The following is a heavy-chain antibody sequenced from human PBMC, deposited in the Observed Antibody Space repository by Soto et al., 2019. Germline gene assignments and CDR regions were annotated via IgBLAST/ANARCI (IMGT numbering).Heavy chain of an antibody. J-gene: IGHJ5*02. D-gene: IGHD3-3*01. V-gene: IGHV3-30-3*01. CDR3: AKDGGPFWSGAHEVSNRFDP. Sequence: GSLRLSCAASGFTFSSYAMHWVRQAPGKGLEWVSIISYDGSNKYYADSVKGRFTISRDNSKNTLYLQMNSLRIEDTAVYYCAKDGGPFWSGAHEVSNRFDPWGQGTLVTVSS. CDR1: GFTFSSYA. CDR2: ISYDGSNK.